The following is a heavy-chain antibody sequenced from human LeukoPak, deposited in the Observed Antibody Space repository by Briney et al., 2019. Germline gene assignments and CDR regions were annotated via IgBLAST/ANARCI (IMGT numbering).Heavy chain of an antibody. Sequence: SETLSLTCTVSGDSISSGSYYWSWIRQPAGKGLEWIGRIYSNGDTKFNPSLKSRVTISLDTSKNHFSLKLSSATAADTAVYYCASRHSKQQPYYYYMDIWGKGTTVTVSS. V-gene: IGHV4-61*02. J-gene: IGHJ6*03. CDR1: GDSISSGSYY. CDR2: IYSNGDT. CDR3: ASRHSKQQPYYYYMDI. D-gene: IGHD6-13*01.